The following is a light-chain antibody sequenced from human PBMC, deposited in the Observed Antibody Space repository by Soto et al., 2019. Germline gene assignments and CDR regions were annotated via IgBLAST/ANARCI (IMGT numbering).Light chain of an antibody. CDR3: QKYNSAPKT. CDR1: QGISDY. V-gene: IGKV1-27*01. Sequence: DIQMTQSPSSLSASVGDRVTITCQASQGISDYLVWYQQKPGKVPKLLIYAASTMQSGVPSRFSGSGSGTDFTLTISSLQPEDVATYYCQKYNSAPKTFGQGTKVEIK. CDR2: AAS. J-gene: IGKJ1*01.